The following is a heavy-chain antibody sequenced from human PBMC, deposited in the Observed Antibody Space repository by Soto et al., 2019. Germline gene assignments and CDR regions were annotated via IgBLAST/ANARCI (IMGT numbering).Heavy chain of an antibody. J-gene: IGHJ4*02. V-gene: IGHV3-23*01. Sequence: PGGSLRLSCAASGFTFSSYAMSWVRQAPGKGLEWVSAISGSGGSTYYADSVKGRFTISRDNSKNTLYLQMNSLRAEDTAVYYCVKGRDRRVAATTDWGQXTLVTVSS. CDR3: VKGRDRRVAATTD. CDR2: ISGSGGST. D-gene: IGHD2-15*01. CDR1: GFTFSSYA.